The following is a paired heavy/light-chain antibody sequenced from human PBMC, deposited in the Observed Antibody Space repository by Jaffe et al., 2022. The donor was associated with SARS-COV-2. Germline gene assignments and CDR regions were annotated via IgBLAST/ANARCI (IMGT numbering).Light chain of an antibody. J-gene: IGKJ4*01. CDR1: QSVCSSC. CDR3: QQYGDSLT. Sequence: EIVLTQSPGTLSLSPGERATLSCRASQSVCSSCLAWYQQKPGQAPRLLIYGASNRATGFPDRFGGSGSGTDFTLTISRLEPEDFAVYYCQQYGDSLTFGGGTKVEIK. V-gene: IGKV3-20*01. CDR2: GAS.
Heavy chain of an antibody. D-gene: IGHD3-10*01. V-gene: IGHV3-7*01. CDR1: GFTFSTYW. J-gene: IGHJ4*02. CDR2: IKPDGSAK. CDR3: ARDRWFGDLFYFES. Sequence: EVQLVESGGALVQPGGSLRLSCVASGFTFSTYWMSWVRQAPGKGLEWVANIKPDGSAKSHVDSVKGRFTISRDNAKNSLYLQMNSLRGDDTAVYYCARDRWFGDLFYFESWGQGTLVTVSS.